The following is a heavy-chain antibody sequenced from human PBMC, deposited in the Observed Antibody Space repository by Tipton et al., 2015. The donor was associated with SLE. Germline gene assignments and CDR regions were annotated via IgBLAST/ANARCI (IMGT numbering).Heavy chain of an antibody. Sequence: SLRLSCAASGFIFSSYSMVWVRQAPGKGLEWVSSISSSSTYIYSADSLKGRFTISRDNAENSLYLHMNSLRAEDSAVYYCARLGEDDILAGSYIDYWGQGTLVTVSS. V-gene: IGHV3-21*01. CDR2: ISSSSTYI. J-gene: IGHJ4*02. CDR1: GFIFSSYS. D-gene: IGHD3-9*01. CDR3: ARLGEDDILAGSYIDY.